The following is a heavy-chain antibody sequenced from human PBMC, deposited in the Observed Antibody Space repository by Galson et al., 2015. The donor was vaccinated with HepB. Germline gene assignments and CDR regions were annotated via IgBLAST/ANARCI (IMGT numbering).Heavy chain of an antibody. CDR3: ARRKATFPEYYFDY. CDR2: VYYSGST. Sequence: SETLSLTCAVSGGSISDYYWTWIRQPPGKGLEWIGFVYYSGSTNYNPSLKSRVTISVDTSKNQFSLKLSSVTAADTAVYYCARRKATFPEYYFDYWGQGTLVTVSS. CDR1: GGSISDYY. V-gene: IGHV4-59*08. D-gene: IGHD5-24*01. J-gene: IGHJ4*02.